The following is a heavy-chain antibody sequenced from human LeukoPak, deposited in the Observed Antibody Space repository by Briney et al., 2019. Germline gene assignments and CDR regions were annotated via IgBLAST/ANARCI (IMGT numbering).Heavy chain of an antibody. CDR2: INTDGSST. V-gene: IGHV3-74*01. Sequence: GGSLRLSCAASGFTFSSYWMHWVRQAPGKGLVWVSHINTDGSSTSYADSVKGRFTISRDNAKNTLYLQMNSLRAEDTAVYYCARVPSRGSADYWGQGTLVTVSS. CDR3: ARVPSRGSADY. J-gene: IGHJ4*02. CDR1: GFTFSSYW. D-gene: IGHD3-10*01.